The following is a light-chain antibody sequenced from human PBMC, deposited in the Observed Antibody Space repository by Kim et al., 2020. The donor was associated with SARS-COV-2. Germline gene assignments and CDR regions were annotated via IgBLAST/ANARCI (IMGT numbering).Light chain of an antibody. CDR3: QQYGSSPQT. V-gene: IGKV3-20*01. Sequence: PGERATLSCRASQSVSSSYLAWYQQKPGQAPRLLIYDASSRTTGIPDRFSGSGSGTDFTLTISRLEPEDFAVYYCQQYGSSPQTFGQGTKVDIK. CDR1: QSVSSSY. J-gene: IGKJ1*01. CDR2: DAS.